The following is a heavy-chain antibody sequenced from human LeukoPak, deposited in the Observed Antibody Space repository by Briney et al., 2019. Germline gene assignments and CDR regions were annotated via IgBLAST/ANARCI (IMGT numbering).Heavy chain of an antibody. V-gene: IGHV4-59*11. CDR1: GGSMSSHY. Sequence: SETLSLTCTVSGGSMSSHYWSWIRQPPGKGLEWMGYIYYSGSTNYNPSLKSRVTISVDTSKNQFSLKLSSVTAADTAVYYCARAYCSSTSCYRFDPWGQGTLVTVSS. CDR3: ARAYCSSTSCYRFDP. J-gene: IGHJ5*02. CDR2: IYYSGST. D-gene: IGHD2-2*02.